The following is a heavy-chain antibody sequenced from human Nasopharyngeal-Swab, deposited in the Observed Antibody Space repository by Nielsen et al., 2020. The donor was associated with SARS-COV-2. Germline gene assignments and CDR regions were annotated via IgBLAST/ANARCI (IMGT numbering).Heavy chain of an antibody. CDR1: GFTFSDYG. J-gene: IGHJ4*02. V-gene: IGHV3-20*04. CDR3: ARGCNNGPFDN. CDR2: INRSGGSS. D-gene: IGHD2-8*01. Sequence: GESLKISCAASGFTFSDYGMSWVRQDPGKGLQWVSGINRSGGSSGYAASVKGRFTISRDNARNSLYLQMNSLRAEDTALYYCARGCNNGPFDNWGQGTLVTVSS.